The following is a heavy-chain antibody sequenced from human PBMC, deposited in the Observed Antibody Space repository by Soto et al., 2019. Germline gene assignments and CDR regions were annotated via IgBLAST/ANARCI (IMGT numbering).Heavy chain of an antibody. Sequence: GGSLRLSCAASGFTFSSYAMSWVRQAPGKGLEWVSAISGSGGSTYYADSVKGRFTISRDNSKNTLYLQMNSLRAEDTAVYYCAKVKFVAARPDSYYYYMDVWGKGTTVTVSS. CDR1: GFTFSSYA. J-gene: IGHJ6*03. D-gene: IGHD6-6*01. CDR3: AKVKFVAARPDSYYYYMDV. V-gene: IGHV3-23*01. CDR2: ISGSGGST.